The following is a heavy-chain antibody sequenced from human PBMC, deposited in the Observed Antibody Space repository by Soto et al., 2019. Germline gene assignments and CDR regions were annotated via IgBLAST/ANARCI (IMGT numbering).Heavy chain of an antibody. J-gene: IGHJ1*01. CDR1: GFTFTRYS. CDR3: AKDSPVGVPLLRDLHD. D-gene: IGHD2-15*01. Sequence: GGSLRLSCAASGFTFTRYSMNWVRQAPGKGLEWVSSISSTTNYIYYADSVKGRFTLSRDNSKNTVYLQMNSLRAEDTAVYYCAKDSPVGVPLLRDLHDWGQGTLVTVSS. CDR2: ISSTTNYI. V-gene: IGHV3-21*04.